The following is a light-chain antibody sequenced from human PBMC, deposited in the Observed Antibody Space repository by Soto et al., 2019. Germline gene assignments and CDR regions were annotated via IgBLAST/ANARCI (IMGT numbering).Light chain of an antibody. CDR3: SAYTSSTTWI. J-gene: IGLJ2*01. CDR1: SSDVGRYNY. Sequence: QSALTQPASVSGSPGQSITISCTGTSSDVGRYNYVSWYQQHPGKAPKLMIYGVSNRPSGVSNRFSGSKSGNTASLTISGLQAEDESDYYCSAYTSSTTWIFGGGTKLTVL. CDR2: GVS. V-gene: IGLV2-14*01.